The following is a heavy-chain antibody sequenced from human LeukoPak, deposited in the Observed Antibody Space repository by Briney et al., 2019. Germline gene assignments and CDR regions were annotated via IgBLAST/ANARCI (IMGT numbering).Heavy chain of an antibody. Sequence: GRSLRLCCAASGFTFSSYGMYWVRQAPGKGLEWVAVIWYDGSNKYYADSVKGRFTISRDNSKNTLYLQMNSLRAEDTAVYYCARGLRYGTVPYFDYWGQGTLVTVSS. D-gene: IGHD6-13*01. CDR1: GFTFSSYG. V-gene: IGHV3-33*01. J-gene: IGHJ4*02. CDR2: IWYDGSNK. CDR3: ARGLRYGTVPYFDY.